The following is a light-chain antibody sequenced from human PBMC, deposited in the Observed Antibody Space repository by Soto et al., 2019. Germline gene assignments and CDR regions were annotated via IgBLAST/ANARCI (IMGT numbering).Light chain of an antibody. Sequence: DIQMTQSPASLSASLGERVTITCRASQSIRSYLHWYQQKPGQAPKLLIYAASSVQSGVPSRFSGSGSGTDTTLTISILQPEAFATYYCQQSYSTPRTFGQGTKLEI. CDR1: QSIRSY. V-gene: IGKV1-39*01. J-gene: IGKJ2*02. CDR3: QQSYSTPRT. CDR2: AAS.